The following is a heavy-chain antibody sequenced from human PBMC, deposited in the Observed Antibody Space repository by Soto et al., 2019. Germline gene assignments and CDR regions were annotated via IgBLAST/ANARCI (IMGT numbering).Heavy chain of an antibody. D-gene: IGHD3-3*01. Sequence: SETLSLTCAVYGGSFSGYYWSWIRQPPGKGLEWIGEINHSGSTNYNPSLKSRVTISVDTSKNQFSLKLSSVTAADTAVYYCARSGGTRYYDFWSGFPTHFDYWGQGTLVTVSS. J-gene: IGHJ4*02. CDR2: INHSGST. CDR3: ARSGGTRYYDFWSGFPTHFDY. CDR1: GGSFSGYY. V-gene: IGHV4-34*01.